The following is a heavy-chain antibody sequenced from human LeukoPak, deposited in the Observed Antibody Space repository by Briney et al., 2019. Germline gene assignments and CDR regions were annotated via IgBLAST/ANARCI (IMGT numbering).Heavy chain of an antibody. J-gene: IGHJ4*02. CDR2: IYHSGST. D-gene: IGHD3-22*01. V-gene: IGHV4-4*02. CDR1: GGSISSSNW. CDR3: ARHPVPMIVVPQGGHFDY. Sequence: KPSETLSLTCTVSGGSISSSNWWSWVRQPPGKGLEWIGEIYHSGSTNYNPSLKSRVTISVDTSKNQFSLKLSSVTAADTAVYYCARHPVPMIVVPQGGHFDYWGQGTLVTVSS.